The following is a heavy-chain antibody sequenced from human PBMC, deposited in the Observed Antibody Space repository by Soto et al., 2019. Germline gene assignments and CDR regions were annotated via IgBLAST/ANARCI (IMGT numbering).Heavy chain of an antibody. J-gene: IGHJ5*02. CDR2: IYPGGVNI. D-gene: IGHD1-1*01. Sequence: GASVKVSCKAIGYSFTSHYMHWVRQAPGQGLEWMGTIYPGGVNIGYAQKFKGRVTMTKDTSTSTVYMELNSLTSEDTAVYYCARYQSWHDLVWWFDHWGQGTLVT. V-gene: IGHV1-46*03. CDR3: ARYQSWHDLVWWFDH. CDR1: GYSFTSHY.